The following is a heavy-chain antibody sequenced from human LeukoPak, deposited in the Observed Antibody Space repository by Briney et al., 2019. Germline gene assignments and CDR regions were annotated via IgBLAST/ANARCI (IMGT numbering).Heavy chain of an antibody. CDR2: IYYSGSP. J-gene: IGHJ4*02. V-gene: IGHV4-59*01. CDR3: ARGEDYDFWSGYPHGGGPRYFDY. CDR1: GGSISSYY. D-gene: IGHD3-3*01. Sequence: SETLSLTCTVSGGSISSYYWSWIRQPPGKGLEWIGDIYYSGSPNYNPSLKSRVTISVDTSKNQFSLKLSSVTAADTAVYYCARGEDYDFWSGYPHGGGPRYFDYWGQGTLVTVSS.